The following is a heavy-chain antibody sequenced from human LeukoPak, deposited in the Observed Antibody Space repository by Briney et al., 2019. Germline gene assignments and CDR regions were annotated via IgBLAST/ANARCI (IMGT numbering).Heavy chain of an antibody. D-gene: IGHD6-13*01. J-gene: IGHJ4*02. V-gene: IGHV1-2*02. Sequence: ASVKVSCKASGYTFTGYYMHWVRQAPGQGLEWMGWINPNSGGTNYAQKFQGRVTMTRDTSISTAYMELSRLRSDDTAVYYCARSLSRAAAGCFGYWGQGTLVTVSS. CDR2: INPNSGGT. CDR3: ARSLSRAAAGCFGY. CDR1: GYTFTGYY.